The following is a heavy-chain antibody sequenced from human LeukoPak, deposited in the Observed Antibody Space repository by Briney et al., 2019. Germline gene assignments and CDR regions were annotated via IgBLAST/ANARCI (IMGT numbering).Heavy chain of an antibody. CDR1: GFSFSTYG. D-gene: IGHD1-26*01. J-gene: IGHJ3*01. CDR2: IRFDGTSK. V-gene: IGHV3-30*02. CDR3: GKDGVIVGNEAFDL. Sequence: GGSLRLSCAASGFSFSTYGMHWVRQAPGKGLEWVAFIRFDGTSKFYADSVKGRLTISRDNSENTLYLQMNSLTLEDTAVYYCGKDGVIVGNEAFDLWGQGTMVT.